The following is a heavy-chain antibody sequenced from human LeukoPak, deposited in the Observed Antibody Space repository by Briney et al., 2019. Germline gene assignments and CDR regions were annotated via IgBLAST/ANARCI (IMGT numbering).Heavy chain of an antibody. CDR1: GYTLTKLS. Sequence: ASVKVSCKVFGYTLTKLSMHWVRQAPGKGLEWMGGFDPEDGETIYAQKFQGRVTMTEDTSTDTAYMELSSLRSEDTAVYYCATDLSFLGFPGYWGQGTLVTVSS. CDR3: ATDLSFLGFPGY. J-gene: IGHJ4*02. D-gene: IGHD2-21*01. V-gene: IGHV1-24*01. CDR2: FDPEDGET.